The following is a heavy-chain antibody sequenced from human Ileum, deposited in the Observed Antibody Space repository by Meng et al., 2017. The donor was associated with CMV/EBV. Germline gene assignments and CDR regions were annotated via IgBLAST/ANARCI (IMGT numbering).Heavy chain of an antibody. CDR1: FSLPSSPVG. CDR3: VHRKDYSGNWNGGFADF. CDR2: IYWDDDK. D-gene: IGHD4-11*01. Sequence: FSLPSSPVGVGWIRQPTGKALEWLAFIYWDDDKRYNPSLKNRLTITKDAPRNQVVLTMTNMDPADTATYHCVHRKDYSGNWNGGFADFWGQGALVTVSS. J-gene: IGHJ4*02. V-gene: IGHV2-5*02.